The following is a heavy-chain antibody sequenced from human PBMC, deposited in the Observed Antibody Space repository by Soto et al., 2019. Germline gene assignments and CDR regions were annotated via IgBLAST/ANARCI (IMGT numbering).Heavy chain of an antibody. CDR3: ARGPPEGWLFLRAGHDAFDI. D-gene: IGHD3-22*01. CDR2: TYYRSKWYN. V-gene: IGHV6-1*01. CDR1: GDSVSSNSAA. J-gene: IGHJ3*02. Sequence: SQTLSLTCAISGDSVSSNSAAWNWIRQSPSRGLEWLGRTYYRSKWYNDYAVSVKSRITINPDTSKNQFSLQLNSVTPEDTAVYYCARGPPEGWLFLRAGHDAFDIWGKGKMVTFSS.